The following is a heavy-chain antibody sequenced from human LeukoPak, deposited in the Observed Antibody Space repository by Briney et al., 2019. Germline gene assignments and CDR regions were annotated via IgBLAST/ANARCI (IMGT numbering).Heavy chain of an antibody. CDR2: IKQDGSEK. Sequence: GGSLRLSCAASGFTFSNYWMTWVRQAPGKGLEWVANIKQDGSEKYYVDSVKGRFTISRDNAKNSLYLQMNSLRAEDTAVYYCARDTADTAYPDNYYYGMDVWGQGTTVTVSS. J-gene: IGHJ6*02. CDR3: ARDTADTAYPDNYYYGMDV. CDR1: GFTFSNYW. V-gene: IGHV3-7*01. D-gene: IGHD5-18*01.